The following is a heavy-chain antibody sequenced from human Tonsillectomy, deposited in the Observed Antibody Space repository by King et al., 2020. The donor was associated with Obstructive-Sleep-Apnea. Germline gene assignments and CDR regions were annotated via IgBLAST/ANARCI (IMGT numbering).Heavy chain of an antibody. Sequence: VQLQQWGAGLLKPSETLSLTCAVYGGSFSGYYWSWIRQPPGKGLEWIGEINHSGSTNYNPSLKSRVTISVDTSKNQFSLKLSSVTAADTAVYYCARGGSYYLMGRPNWFDPWGQGTLVTVSS. CDR3: ARGGSYYLMGRPNWFDP. D-gene: IGHD1-26*01. CDR1: GGSFSGYY. J-gene: IGHJ5*02. CDR2: INHSGST. V-gene: IGHV4-34*01.